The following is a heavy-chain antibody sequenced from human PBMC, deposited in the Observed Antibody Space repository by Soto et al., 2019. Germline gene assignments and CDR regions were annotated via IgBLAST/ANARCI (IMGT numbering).Heavy chain of an antibody. Sequence: GGSLRLSCAASGFTFSNYGMHWARQAPGKGLEWVAAISYNGGDKYYADYVKGRFTISRDNSKNTLYLQMSSLRPEDTAVYYCTTVAYGEYVSDYWAQGTLVNVSS. CDR3: TTVAYGEYVSDY. D-gene: IGHD4-17*01. V-gene: IGHV3-30*03. CDR1: GFTFSNYG. J-gene: IGHJ4*02. CDR2: ISYNGGDK.